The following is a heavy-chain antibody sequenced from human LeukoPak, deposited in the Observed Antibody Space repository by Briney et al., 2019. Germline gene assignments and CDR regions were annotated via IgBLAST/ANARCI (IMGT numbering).Heavy chain of an antibody. CDR1: GFTFSSYS. CDR2: ISSSGSTI. CDR3: ATLPDIVVVPAASDAFDI. V-gene: IGHV3-48*04. J-gene: IGHJ3*02. Sequence: GGSLRLSCAASGFTFSSYSMNWVRQAPGKGLEWVSYISSSGSTIYYADSVKGRFTISRDNAKNSLYLQMNSLRAEDTAVYYCATLPDIVVVPAASDAFDIWGQGTMVTVSS. D-gene: IGHD2-2*01.